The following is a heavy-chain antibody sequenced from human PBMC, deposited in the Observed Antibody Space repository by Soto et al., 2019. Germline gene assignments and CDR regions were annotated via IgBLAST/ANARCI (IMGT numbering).Heavy chain of an antibody. V-gene: IGHV1-2*02. CDR1: GYTLTDYY. CDR3: ARKVRAYNFDY. Sequence: QVQLVQSGAEVKRPGASVKVSCKASGYTLTDYYMHWVRQAPGQGLEWMGWINPDSGGTKYAQKFQGRVTMTRDTSVSTAYLELSWLRSDDPAVYYCARKVRAYNFDYCGHGTLVTVSP. J-gene: IGHJ4*01. D-gene: IGHD3-10*01. CDR2: INPDSGGT.